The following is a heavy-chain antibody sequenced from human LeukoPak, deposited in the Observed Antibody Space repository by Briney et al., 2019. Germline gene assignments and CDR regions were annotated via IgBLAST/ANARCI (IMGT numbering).Heavy chain of an antibody. J-gene: IGHJ6*03. CDR1: GYTFTSCG. CDR3: ARGATYYYDSSGQYYYMDV. Sequence: ASVKVSCKASGYTFTSCGISWVRQAPGQGLEWMGWISAYNGNTNYAQKLQGRVTMTTDTSTSTAYMELRSLRSVDTAVYYCARGATYYYDSSGQYYYMDVWGKGTTVTVSS. D-gene: IGHD3-22*01. V-gene: IGHV1-18*01. CDR2: ISAYNGNT.